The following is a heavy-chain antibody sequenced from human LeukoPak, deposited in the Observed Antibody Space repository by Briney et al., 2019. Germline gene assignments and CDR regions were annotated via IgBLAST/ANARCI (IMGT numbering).Heavy chain of an antibody. J-gene: IGHJ4*02. Sequence: PGGSQRLSCAASGFTFSSYTMNWVRQAPGKRLEWVSCISSSSDDIIYADSVKGRFTISRDNAKNSLYLQMNSLRAEDTAVYYCARNGGNSDFDYWGQGTLVSVSS. V-gene: IGHV3-21*01. CDR3: ARNGGNSDFDY. CDR2: ISSSSDDI. D-gene: IGHD4-23*01. CDR1: GFTFSSYT.